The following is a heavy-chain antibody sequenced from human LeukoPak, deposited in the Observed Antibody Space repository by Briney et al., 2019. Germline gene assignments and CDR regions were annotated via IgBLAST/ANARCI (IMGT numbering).Heavy chain of an antibody. CDR2: IYSSGGT. J-gene: IGHJ4*02. D-gene: IGHD6-6*01. V-gene: IGHV4-59*01. CDR3: ARVPYGGSASLFDY. CDR1: GGSISSYY. Sequence: SETLSLTCTVSGGSISSYYWSWLRQPPGKGLEWIGYIYSSGGTNYNPSLKSRVTISVDTSKNQFSLRLSSVTAAGTAYYYCARVPYGGSASLFDYWGQGTLVTVSS.